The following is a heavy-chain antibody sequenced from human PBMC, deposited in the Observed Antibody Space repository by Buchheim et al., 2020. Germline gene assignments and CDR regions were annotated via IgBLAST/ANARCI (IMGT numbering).Heavy chain of an antibody. Sequence: EVQLVESGGGLVQPGGSLRLSCAASGFTFSDHYMDWVRQAPGTGLEWIARVRNKANSHTTEYAASVRGRFIISRDDSKNTLYLQMNSLKTEDSALYYCARAAGGTTEMSAGNYRYGMDVWGLGTT. J-gene: IGHJ6*02. CDR2: VRNKANSHTT. CDR1: GFTFSDHY. CDR3: ARAAGGTTEMSAGNYRYGMDV. V-gene: IGHV3-72*01. D-gene: IGHD4-17*01.